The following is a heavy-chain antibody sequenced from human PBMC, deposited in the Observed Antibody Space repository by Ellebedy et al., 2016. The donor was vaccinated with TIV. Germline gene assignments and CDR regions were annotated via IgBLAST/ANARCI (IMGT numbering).Heavy chain of an antibody. J-gene: IGHJ5*01. D-gene: IGHD7-27*01. CDR2: MKQVGSEK. Sequence: GGSLRLXCEASGFSFSNYWMSWVRQGPGKGLEWVANMKQVGSEKFYVDSVNGRFTISRDNAKNSLYLHLSSLRPEDTAVYYCARLNWGRFAFDFWGQGTLVTVSS. CDR1: GFSFSNYW. CDR3: ARLNWGRFAFDF. V-gene: IGHV3-7*01.